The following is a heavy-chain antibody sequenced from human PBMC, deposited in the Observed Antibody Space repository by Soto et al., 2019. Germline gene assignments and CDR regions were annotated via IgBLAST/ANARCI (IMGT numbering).Heavy chain of an antibody. Sequence: GGSLRLSCAASEFTFTYAWMSWVRQAPGKGLEWVGRIKSKTDGGTTDYAAPVKGRFTISRDESQNTLYLQMNSLKTEDTAVYYCTSLYYGHWGQGTLVTVSS. CDR3: TSLYYGH. V-gene: IGHV3-15*01. CDR1: EFTFTYAW. CDR2: IKSKTDGGTT. D-gene: IGHD3-16*02. J-gene: IGHJ4*02.